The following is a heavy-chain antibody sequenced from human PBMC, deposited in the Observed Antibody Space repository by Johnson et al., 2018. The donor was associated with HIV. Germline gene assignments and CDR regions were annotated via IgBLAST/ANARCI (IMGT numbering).Heavy chain of an antibody. CDR1: GFTFDDYA. V-gene: IGHV3-9*01. D-gene: IGHD1-26*01. J-gene: IGHJ3*02. CDR3: ARDRAMRQWEWDAFDI. Sequence: VQLVESGGGVVQPGRSLRLSCAASGFTFDDYAMHWVRQAPGKGLEWVSGISWNSGSIGYADSVKGRFTIYRDNAKNYLYLQMNSLRAEDTALYYCARDRAMRQWEWDAFDIWGQGTMVTVSS. CDR2: ISWNSGSI.